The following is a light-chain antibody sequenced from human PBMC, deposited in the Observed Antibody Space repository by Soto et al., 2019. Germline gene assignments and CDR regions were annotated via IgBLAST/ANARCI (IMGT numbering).Light chain of an antibody. Sequence: QSVLTQPSSASGSPGESVTMSCTGTSRDVGAYVYVSWFQQHPGKAPKLLIYEVTKRPSGVPDRFSGSRSGNTASLTVSGLQVEDEADYYCSAYAGSNKLVFGGGTQLT. CDR3: SAYAGSNKLV. CDR2: EVT. CDR1: SRDVGAYVY. V-gene: IGLV2-8*01. J-gene: IGLJ2*01.